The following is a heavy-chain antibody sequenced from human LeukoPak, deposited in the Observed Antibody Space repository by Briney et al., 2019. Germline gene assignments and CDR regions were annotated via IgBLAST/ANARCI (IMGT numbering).Heavy chain of an antibody. D-gene: IGHD4-17*01. V-gene: IGHV4-59*01. J-gene: IGHJ4*02. CDR3: ARGYDGDPTPFDY. CDR1: GGSISGYY. Sequence: SETLSLTCTVSGGSISGYYWSWIRQPPGKGLEWIGYIYYSGSTNYTPSLTSRVAISLDTSTNQFSLKLSSVTAADTAVYYCARGYDGDPTPFDYWGQGTLVTVSS. CDR2: IYYSGST.